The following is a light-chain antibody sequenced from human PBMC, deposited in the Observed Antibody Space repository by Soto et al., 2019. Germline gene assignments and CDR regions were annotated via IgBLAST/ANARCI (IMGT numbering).Light chain of an antibody. CDR2: AVS. CDR3: SSYTSDSSYV. J-gene: IGLJ1*01. Sequence: QSAVTQPASVSGSPGQSITISCPGTSSDVGLYDYVSWYQQHTGKAPQLMSYAVSNRPSGVSNRFSASKSGNTASLFISGLQAEHEADYYCSSYTSDSSYVFGSGTKVTVL. V-gene: IGLV2-14*01. CDR1: SSDVGLYDY.